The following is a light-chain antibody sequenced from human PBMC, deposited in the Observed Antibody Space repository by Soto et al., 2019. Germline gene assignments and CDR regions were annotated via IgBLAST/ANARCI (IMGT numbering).Light chain of an antibody. Sequence: QSVLTQPPSASGTPGQRVTISCSGSSSNIGSNTVNWYQQLPGTAPKLLIYSNNQRPSGVPDRFSGSKSGTSASLAISGLQSEDEADYYCAAWDHSLNAYVFGSGTKAPS. CDR1: SSNIGSNT. V-gene: IGLV1-44*01. CDR3: AAWDHSLNAYV. J-gene: IGLJ1*01. CDR2: SNN.